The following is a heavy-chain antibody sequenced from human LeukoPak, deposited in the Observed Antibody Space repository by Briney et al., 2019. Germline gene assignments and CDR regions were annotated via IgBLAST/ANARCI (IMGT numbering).Heavy chain of an antibody. CDR3: STGAPRRCITGICYFFDY. CDR2: FDPEDGET. V-gene: IGHV1-24*01. D-gene: IGHD2-8*01. Sequence: ASVKVSCKVSGYTPTKLSMHWVRQAPGKGLEWMGGFDPEDGETIYAQKFQGRVTMTEDTSTDTAYMELRSLRSDDMAGHYCSTGAPRRCITGICYFFDYWGQGTLVAVSS. CDR1: GYTPTKLS. J-gene: IGHJ4*02.